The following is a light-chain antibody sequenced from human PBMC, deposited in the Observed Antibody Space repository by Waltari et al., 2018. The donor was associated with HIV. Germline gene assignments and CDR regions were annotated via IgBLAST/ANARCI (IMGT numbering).Light chain of an antibody. Sequence: AIRMIQSPSSFSASTGDRVSITCRASQGISSYLAWYQQKPGKAPKLLIYAASTLQTGVPSRFSGSGSGTDFTLTISCLQSEDFATYYCQQYDSFPHTFGGGTKVEIK. V-gene: IGKV1-8*01. J-gene: IGKJ4*01. CDR3: QQYDSFPHT. CDR2: AAS. CDR1: QGISSY.